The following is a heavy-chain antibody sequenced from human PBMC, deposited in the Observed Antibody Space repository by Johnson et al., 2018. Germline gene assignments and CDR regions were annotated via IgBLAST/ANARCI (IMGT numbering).Heavy chain of an antibody. D-gene: IGHD3-16*02. CDR1: GFTFSTHA. CDR2: ISCDGSDK. Sequence: LVQSGGGVVQPGRSLSLSCAASGFTFSTHAINWVRQAPGKGLEWVAVISCDGSDKYYADSVKGRFTISRDNSKNTLYLQLNSLRAEDTACYYCARGVVDGYMDVWVKGTTVTVSS. J-gene: IGHJ6*03. CDR3: ARGVVDGYMDV. V-gene: IGHV3-30-3*01.